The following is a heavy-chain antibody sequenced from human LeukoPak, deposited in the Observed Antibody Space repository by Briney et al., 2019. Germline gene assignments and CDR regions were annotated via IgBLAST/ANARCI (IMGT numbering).Heavy chain of an antibody. Sequence: SETLSLTCAVYGDSLSRYYWTWIRQPPGKGLEWLGEINPSGSPDYNPSLKSRATISVDTSKNQFSLRLASVTAADAAVYYCASVRHDPLEYYYYVDVWGKGTTVTVSS. J-gene: IGHJ6*03. CDR3: ASVRHDPLEYYYYVDV. D-gene: IGHD2/OR15-2a*01. CDR2: INPSGSP. CDR1: GDSLSRYY. V-gene: IGHV4-34*01.